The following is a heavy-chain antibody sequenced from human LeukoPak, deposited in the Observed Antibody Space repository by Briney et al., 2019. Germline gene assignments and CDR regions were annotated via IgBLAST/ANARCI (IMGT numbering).Heavy chain of an antibody. D-gene: IGHD3-22*01. Sequence: GASVKVSCKASGYTFTSYYMHWVRQAPGQGLEWMGIINPSGGSTSYAQKFQGRVTMTRDMSTSTVYMELSSLRSEGTAVYYCARGITMIVVYYYYMDVWGKGTTVTISS. V-gene: IGHV1-46*01. CDR2: INPSGGST. CDR1: GYTFTSYY. J-gene: IGHJ6*03. CDR3: ARGITMIVVYYYYMDV.